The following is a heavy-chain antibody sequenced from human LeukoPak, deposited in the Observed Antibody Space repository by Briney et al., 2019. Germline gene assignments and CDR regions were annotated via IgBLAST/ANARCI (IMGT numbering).Heavy chain of an antibody. V-gene: IGHV1-69*13. CDR2: IIPIFGTA. D-gene: IGHD6-13*01. CDR3: AREESSSWYALTDY. Sequence: SVNVSCKASGGTFSSYAISWVRQAPGQGLEWMGGIIPIFGTANYAQKFQGRVTITADESTSTAYMELSSLRSEDTAVYYCAREESSSWYALTDYWGQGTLVTVSS. J-gene: IGHJ4*02. CDR1: GGTFSSYA.